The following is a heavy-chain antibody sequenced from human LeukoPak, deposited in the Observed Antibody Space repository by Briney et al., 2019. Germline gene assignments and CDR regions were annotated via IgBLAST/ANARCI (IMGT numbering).Heavy chain of an antibody. CDR2: IYTSGST. Sequence: PSETLPLTCTVSGASISSYYWSWIRQPAGKGLEWIGRIYTSGSTNYNPSLKSRVTMSVDTSKNQFSLKLSSVTAADTAVYYCARHTPENRRNGMDVWGQGTTVTVSS. J-gene: IGHJ6*02. D-gene: IGHD2-2*02. CDR1: GASISSYY. CDR3: ARHTPENRRNGMDV. V-gene: IGHV4-4*07.